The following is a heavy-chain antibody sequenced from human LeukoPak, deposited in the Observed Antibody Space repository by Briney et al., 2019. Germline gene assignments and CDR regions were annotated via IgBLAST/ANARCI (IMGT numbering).Heavy chain of an antibody. CDR2: IRYDGSNK. J-gene: IGHJ4*02. CDR1: GFTFSSYG. Sequence: AGGSLRLSCAASGFTFSSYGMHWVRQAPGKGLEWVAFIRYDGSNKYYADSVKGRFTISRDNSKNTLYLQMNSLRAEDTAVYYCAKELGGVIVPYYFDYWGQGTLVTVSS. D-gene: IGHD3-16*02. CDR3: AKELGGVIVPYYFDY. V-gene: IGHV3-30*02.